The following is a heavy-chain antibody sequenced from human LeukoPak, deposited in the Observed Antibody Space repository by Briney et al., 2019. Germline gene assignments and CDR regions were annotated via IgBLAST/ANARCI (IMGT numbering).Heavy chain of an antibody. CDR1: GFTFSIYW. Sequence: GGSLRLSCAASGFTFSIYWMQWVRRAPGKGLVWLSRIESDGSGTSYADSVKGRFTISRDNAKNTLYLQMNSLRVEDTAVYYCATSPGVGAGDWGQGTLVTVSS. V-gene: IGHV3-74*01. CDR2: IESDGSGT. J-gene: IGHJ4*02. CDR3: ATSPGVGAGD. D-gene: IGHD1-26*01.